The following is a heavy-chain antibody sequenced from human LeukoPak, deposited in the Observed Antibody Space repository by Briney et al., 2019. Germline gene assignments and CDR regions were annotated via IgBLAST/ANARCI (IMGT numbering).Heavy chain of an antibody. V-gene: IGHV3-11*05. CDR3: AREAAGPYFDY. CDR2: ISSSSYT. Sequence: GGSLRLSCAASGFTFSDYYMSWIRQAPGKGLEWVSYISSSSYTSYADSVKGRFTISRDNAKNSLYLQMNSLRAEDTAVYYCAREAAGPYFDYWGQGTLVTVSS. CDR1: GFTFSDYY. J-gene: IGHJ4*02. D-gene: IGHD6-13*01.